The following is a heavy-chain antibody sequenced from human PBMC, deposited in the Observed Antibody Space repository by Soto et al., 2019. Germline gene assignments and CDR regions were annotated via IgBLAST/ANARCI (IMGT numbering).Heavy chain of an antibody. CDR3: ARQRDYDILTGYFGFDP. J-gene: IGHJ5*02. D-gene: IGHD3-9*01. Sequence: SETLSLTCTVSGGSISSYYWSWIRQPPGKGLEWIGYIYYSGSTNYNPSLKSRVTISVDTSKNQFSLKLSSVTAADTAVYYCARQRDYDILTGYFGFDPWGQGTLVTVSS. V-gene: IGHV4-59*01. CDR1: GGSISSYY. CDR2: IYYSGST.